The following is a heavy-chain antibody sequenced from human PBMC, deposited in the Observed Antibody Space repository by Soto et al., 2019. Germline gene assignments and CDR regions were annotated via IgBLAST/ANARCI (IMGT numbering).Heavy chain of an antibody. CDR2: VNPSDGYT. V-gene: IGHV1-46*01. D-gene: IGHD3-22*01. Sequence: GASVKVSCKASGYTFTSYGISWVRQAPGQGPEWMGIVNPSDGYTNYAQKFQGRVTMTRDTSTSTVYMDLSSLRSEDTAGYYCARDQRGSSGYKFDYWGQGTLVTVSS. CDR1: GYTFTSYG. CDR3: ARDQRGSSGYKFDY. J-gene: IGHJ4*02.